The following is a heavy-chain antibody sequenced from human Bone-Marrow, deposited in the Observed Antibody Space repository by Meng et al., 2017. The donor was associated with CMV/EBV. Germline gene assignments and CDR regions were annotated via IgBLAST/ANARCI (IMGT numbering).Heavy chain of an antibody. CDR1: GFIFSSYG. Sequence: GGSLRLSCAASGFIFSSYGMHWVRQAPGKGLEWVAFIRYDGSNKYYADSVKGRFTISRDNSKNTLYLQMNSLRAEDTAVYYCAKDDRVRQQPWNDYWGQGTLVTVSS. CDR3: AKDDRVRQQPWNDY. D-gene: IGHD6-13*01. J-gene: IGHJ4*02. V-gene: IGHV3-30*02. CDR2: IRYDGSNK.